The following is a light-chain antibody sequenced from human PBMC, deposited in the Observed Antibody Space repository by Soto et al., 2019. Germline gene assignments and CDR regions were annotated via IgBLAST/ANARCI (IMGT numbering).Light chain of an antibody. Sequence: EIVLTQFPGTLSLSPGERATLSCRASQSVSSSYLAWYQQKPGQAPRLLIYGVSTRATDIPDRFSGSGSGTDFTLTISRLEPEDFAVYYCQQYGSSPWTFGQGTKVEIK. CDR3: QQYGSSPWT. J-gene: IGKJ1*01. V-gene: IGKV3-20*01. CDR1: QSVSSSY. CDR2: GVS.